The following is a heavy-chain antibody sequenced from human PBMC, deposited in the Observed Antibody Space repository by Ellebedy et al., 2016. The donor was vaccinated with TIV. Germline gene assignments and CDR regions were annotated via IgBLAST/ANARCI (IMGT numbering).Heavy chain of an antibody. Sequence: AASVKVSCKASGYTFTSYGISWVRQAPGQGLEWMGWIKPSSGNTDYAQIYQDKVTLTADKSTSTVYMELRSLRSDDTAVYYCARDRSTNDYWGQGTLVTVSS. CDR2: IKPSSGNT. J-gene: IGHJ4*02. CDR1: GYTFTSYG. D-gene: IGHD5/OR15-5a*01. V-gene: IGHV1-18*04. CDR3: ARDRSTNDY.